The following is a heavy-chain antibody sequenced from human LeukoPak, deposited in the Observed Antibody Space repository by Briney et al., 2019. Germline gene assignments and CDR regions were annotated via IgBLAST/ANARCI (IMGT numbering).Heavy chain of an antibody. CDR2: IYHSGST. Sequence: PSETLSLTCSVSGGSISSNTYSWSWIRQPPGKGLEWIGYIYHSGSTYYSPSLKSRVTMSLDRSKNQFSLKLTSVTAADTAVYYCARGVDTVMPMGYNWFDPWGQGTLVTVSS. J-gene: IGHJ5*02. D-gene: IGHD5-18*01. V-gene: IGHV4-30-2*01. CDR3: ARGVDTVMPMGYNWFDP. CDR1: GGSISSNTYS.